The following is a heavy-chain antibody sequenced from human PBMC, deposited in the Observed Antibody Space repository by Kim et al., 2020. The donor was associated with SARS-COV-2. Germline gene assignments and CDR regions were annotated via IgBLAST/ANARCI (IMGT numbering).Heavy chain of an antibody. CDR3: AKSLSSSSGGMDV. D-gene: IGHD6-6*01. CDR2: IWYDGSNK. Sequence: GGSLRLSCVASGFTFSSYGMHWVRQAPGKGLEWVAVIWYDGSNKYYADSVKGRFTISRDNSKNTLYLQMNSLRAEDTAVYYCAKSLSSSSGGMDVWGQGTTVTVSS. V-gene: IGHV3-33*06. J-gene: IGHJ6*02. CDR1: GFTFSSYG.